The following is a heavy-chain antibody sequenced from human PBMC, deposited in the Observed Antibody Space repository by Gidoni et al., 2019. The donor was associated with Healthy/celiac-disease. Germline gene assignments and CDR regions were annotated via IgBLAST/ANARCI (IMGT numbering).Heavy chain of an antibody. Sequence: EVQLVESGGGLVQPGGSLRLSCAASGFTVSSHYMSWVRQAPGKGLEWVSVIYSGGSTYYADSVKGRFTISRDNSKNTLYLQMNSLRAEDTAVYYCARDEKRGYSGYDGAHYYYYMDVWGKGTTVTVSS. CDR1: GFTVSSHY. J-gene: IGHJ6*03. CDR2: IYSGGST. V-gene: IGHV3-66*01. CDR3: ARDEKRGYSGYDGAHYYYYMDV. D-gene: IGHD5-12*01.